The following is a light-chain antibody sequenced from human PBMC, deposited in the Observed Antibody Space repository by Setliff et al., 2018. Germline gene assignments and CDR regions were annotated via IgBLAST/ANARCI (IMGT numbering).Light chain of an antibody. J-gene: IGLJ1*01. CDR2: TNN. Sequence: QSVLTQPPSVSGAPGQTVSISCTGSTSGFSVHWYQQLPGVAPKLIIWTNNIRSSGVPDRFSGSKSGTSAPLVITGLQPEDEADYYCSSYAGSYIYVFGSGTKVTVL. V-gene: IGLV1-40*01. CDR3: SSYAGSYIYV. CDR1: TSGFS.